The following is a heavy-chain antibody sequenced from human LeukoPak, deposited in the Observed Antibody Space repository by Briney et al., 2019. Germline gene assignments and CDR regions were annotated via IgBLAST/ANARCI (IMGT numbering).Heavy chain of an antibody. CDR2: IYYSGST. CDR3: ARDAGYSSGWRVGY. V-gene: IGHV4-59*01. Sequence: SETLSLTCTVSGGSISSYYWSWIRQPPGKGLEWIGYIYYSGSTNYNPSLKSRVTISVDTSKNQFSLKLSSVTAADTAVYYCARDAGYSSGWRVGYWGQGTLVTVSS. J-gene: IGHJ4*02. CDR1: GGSISSYY. D-gene: IGHD6-19*01.